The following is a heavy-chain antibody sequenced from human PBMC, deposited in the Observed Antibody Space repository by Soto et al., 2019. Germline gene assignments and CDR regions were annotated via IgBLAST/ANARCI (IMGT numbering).Heavy chain of an antibody. CDR1: GGSISSSSYY. Sequence: SSETLSLTCTVSGGSISSSSYYWGWIRQPPGKGLEWIGSIYYSGSTYYNPSLKSRVTISVDTSKNQFSLKLSSVTAADTAVYYCASTIFGVGNWFDPWGQGTLVTVSS. D-gene: IGHD3-3*01. V-gene: IGHV4-39*01. CDR2: IYYSGST. J-gene: IGHJ5*02. CDR3: ASTIFGVGNWFDP.